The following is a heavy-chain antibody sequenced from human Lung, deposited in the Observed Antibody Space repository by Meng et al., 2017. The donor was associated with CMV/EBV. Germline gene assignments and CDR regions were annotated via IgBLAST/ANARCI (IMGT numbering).Heavy chain of an antibody. V-gene: IGHV4-59*01. J-gene: IGHJ3*02. CDR2: IYYSGST. Sequence: SXPLSLPCPVPGGPISSYYWSWIRQPPGKGLEWIGYIYYSGSTNYNPSLKSRVTISVDTSKNQFSLKLSSVTAADTAVYYCARADGGDAFDIWGQGTMVTVSS. CDR3: ARADGGDAFDI. CDR1: GGPISSYY.